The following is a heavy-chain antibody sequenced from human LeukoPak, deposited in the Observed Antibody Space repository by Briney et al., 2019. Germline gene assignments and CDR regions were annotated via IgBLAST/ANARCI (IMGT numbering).Heavy chain of an antibody. J-gene: IGHJ4*02. Sequence: GGSLRLSCAASGFAFSSYAMGWVRQAPGKGLEWVSAISGSGGSTYYADSVKGRFTISRDNSKNTLYLQMNSLRAEDTAVYYCAKEVYSSSWGTGYWGQGTLVTVSS. CDR3: AKEVYSSSWGTGY. D-gene: IGHD6-13*01. CDR1: GFAFSSYA. V-gene: IGHV3-23*01. CDR2: ISGSGGST.